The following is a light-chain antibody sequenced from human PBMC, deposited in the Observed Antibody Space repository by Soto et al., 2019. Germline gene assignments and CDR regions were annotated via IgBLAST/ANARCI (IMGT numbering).Light chain of an antibody. V-gene: IGKV3-15*01. CDR2: GAS. J-gene: IGKJ1*01. CDR1: QSVSSN. CDR3: QQYNTWPRT. Sequence: EIVVTQSPTTLSVSPGERATLSCRASQSVSSNLAWYQQKPGQAPRLLISGASTRATGIPARFSGSGSWTEFTLTIPSLQSEDFAIYYCQQYNTWPRTFGQGTKVDIK.